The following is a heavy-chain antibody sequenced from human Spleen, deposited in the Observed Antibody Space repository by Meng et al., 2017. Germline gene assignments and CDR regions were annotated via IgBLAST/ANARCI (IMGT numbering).Heavy chain of an antibody. CDR2: ISDGGVST. CDR3: AKDYDFWSGYYFDY. V-gene: IGHV3-23*01. CDR1: GFSFSSYA. D-gene: IGHD3-3*01. J-gene: IGHJ4*02. Sequence: GESLKISCAASGFSFSSYAMSWVRQAPGKGLEWVSGISDGGVSTYSADSVKGRFTISRDNSKNMLYLQMNSLRAEDTAVYYCAKDYDFWSGYYFDYWGQGTLVTVSS.